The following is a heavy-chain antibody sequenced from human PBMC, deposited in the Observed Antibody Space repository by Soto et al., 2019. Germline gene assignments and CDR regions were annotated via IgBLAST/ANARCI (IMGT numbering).Heavy chain of an antibody. CDR3: PVVVAATKDFAY. V-gene: IGHV1-69*01. D-gene: IGHD2-15*01. J-gene: IGHJ4*02. Sequence: QVQLVQSGAEVKKPGSSVKVSCKASGGTFSSYAISWVRQAPGQGLEWMGGIIPIFGTANYAQKFQGRVTITADESPSTPYRELSTLRSEDTAVYYFPVVVAATKDFAYWGQGPLVTV. CDR2: IIPIFGTA. CDR1: GGTFSSYA.